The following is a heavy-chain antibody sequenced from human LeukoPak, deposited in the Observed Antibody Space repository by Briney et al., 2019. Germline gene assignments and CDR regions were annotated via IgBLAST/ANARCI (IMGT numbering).Heavy chain of an antibody. J-gene: IGHJ5*02. CDR2: IKSKTDGETR. Sequence: PGGSLRLSCEVSGFTFGNAWMSWVRQAPGKGLEWVGRIKSKTDGETRDYAAPVKGRFTISRDDSKNTVYLQMNSLKSEDTAVYYCTKEASGALDPWGQGTLVTVSS. CDR3: TKEASGALDP. CDR1: GFTFGNAW. D-gene: IGHD3-10*01. V-gene: IGHV3-15*05.